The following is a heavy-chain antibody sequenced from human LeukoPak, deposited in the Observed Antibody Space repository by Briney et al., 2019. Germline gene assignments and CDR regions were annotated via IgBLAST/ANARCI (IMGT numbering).Heavy chain of an antibody. V-gene: IGHV4-39*01. J-gene: IGHJ4*02. CDR2: IYYSGST. CDR1: GGSISSYY. CDR3: ARGLGYFIRGRYFDY. Sequence: SETLSLTCTVSGGSISSYYWSWIRQPPGKGLEWIGSIYYSGSTYYNPSLKSRVTISVDTSKNQFSLKLSSVTAADTAVYYCARGLGYFIRGRYFDYWGQGTLVTVSS. D-gene: IGHD3-10*01.